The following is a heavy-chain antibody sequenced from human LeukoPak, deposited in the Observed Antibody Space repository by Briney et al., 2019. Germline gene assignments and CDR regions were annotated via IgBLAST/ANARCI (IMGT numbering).Heavy chain of an antibody. CDR1: GFTFSSYG. Sequence: PGGSLRLSCAASGFTFSSYGMHWVRQAPGKGLEWVAVISYGGSNKDYADSVKGRFTISRDNSKNTLYLQMNSLRAEDTAVYYCAKEGSSGWDWGQGTLVTVSS. CDR2: ISYGGSNK. D-gene: IGHD6-19*01. CDR3: AKEGSSGWD. V-gene: IGHV3-30*18. J-gene: IGHJ4*02.